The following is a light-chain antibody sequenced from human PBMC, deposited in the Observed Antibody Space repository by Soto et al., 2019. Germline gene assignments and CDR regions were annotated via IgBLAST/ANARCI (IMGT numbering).Light chain of an antibody. CDR2: EVS. CDR3: SSYTTNSTLV. Sequence: QSVLTQPASVSGSPGQSITISCTGTSSDVGSYNYVFWYQQQPGKAPKLIIYEVSNRPSGVSNRFSGSKSGNTASLTISGLQAEDESDYYCSSYTTNSTLVFGGGTKLTVL. CDR1: SSDVGSYNY. V-gene: IGLV2-14*01. J-gene: IGLJ3*02.